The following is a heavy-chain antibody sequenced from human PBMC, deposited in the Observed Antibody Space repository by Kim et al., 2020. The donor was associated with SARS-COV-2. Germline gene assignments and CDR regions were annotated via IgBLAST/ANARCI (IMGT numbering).Heavy chain of an antibody. CDR3: AVTEYSSSWYTSY. D-gene: IGHD6-13*01. Sequence: ASVKVSCKASGYTFTGYYMHWVRQAPGQGLEWMGRINPNSGGTNYAQKFQGRVTMTRDTSISTAYMGLSRLRSDDTAVYYCAVTEYSSSWYTSYWGQGTLVTVSS. J-gene: IGHJ4*02. CDR1: GYTFTGYY. CDR2: INPNSGGT. V-gene: IGHV1-2*06.